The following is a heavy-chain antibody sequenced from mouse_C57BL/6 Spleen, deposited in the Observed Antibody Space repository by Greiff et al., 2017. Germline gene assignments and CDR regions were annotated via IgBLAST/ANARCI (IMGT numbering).Heavy chain of an antibody. CDR3: ARVIYYGYDAWFAY. CDR2: ISYDGSN. J-gene: IGHJ3*01. V-gene: IGHV3-6*01. Sequence: VKLQESGPGLVKPSQSLSLTCSVTGYSITSGYYWNWIRQFPGNKLEWMGYISYDGSNNYNPSLKNRISITRDTSKNQFFLKLNSVTTEDTATYYCARVIYYGYDAWFAYWGQGTLVTVSA. D-gene: IGHD2-2*01. CDR1: GYSITSGYY.